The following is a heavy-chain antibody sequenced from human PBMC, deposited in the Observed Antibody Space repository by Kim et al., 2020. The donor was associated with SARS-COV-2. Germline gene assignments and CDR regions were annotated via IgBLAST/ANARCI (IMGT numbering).Heavy chain of an antibody. Sequence: GGSLRLSCAASGFTFSSYGMHWVRQAPGKGLEWVAVIWYDGSNKYYADSVKGRFTISRDNSKNTLYLQMNSLRAEDTAVYYCAGEDIVVVPAIDYWGQGTLVTVSS. J-gene: IGHJ4*02. CDR3: AGEDIVVVPAIDY. D-gene: IGHD2-2*01. CDR1: GFTFSSYG. CDR2: IWYDGSNK. V-gene: IGHV3-33*01.